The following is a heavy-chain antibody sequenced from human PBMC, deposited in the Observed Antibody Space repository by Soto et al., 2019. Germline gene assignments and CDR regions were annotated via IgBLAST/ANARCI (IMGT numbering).Heavy chain of an antibody. CDR3: AKGRRLVAAADKFDY. J-gene: IGHJ4*02. CDR2: ISGSGGST. V-gene: IGHV3-23*01. CDR1: GFTFSSYA. Sequence: LRLSCAASGFTFSSYAMSWVRQSPGKGLEWVSAISGSGGSTYYADSVKGRFTISRDNSTNTLYLQMNSLRAEDTAVYYCAKGRRLVAAADKFDYWGQGTLVTVSS. D-gene: IGHD6-13*01.